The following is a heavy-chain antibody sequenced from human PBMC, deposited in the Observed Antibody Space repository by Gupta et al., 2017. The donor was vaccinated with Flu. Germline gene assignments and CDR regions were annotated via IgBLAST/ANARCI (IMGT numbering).Heavy chain of an antibody. CDR1: GFTFGNFW. V-gene: IGHV3-74*01. CDR3: ARGDGVDY. Sequence: VQLVESGGGLVQPGGSLRLSCAASGFTFGNFWSHWVRRAPGKGLVWVSYIRSDGTDTTYADSVQGRFTISRNNVKNTLYLHMDGLKAEDTAVYYCARGDGVDYWGQGTLVTVSS. D-gene: IGHD3-3*01. CDR2: IRSDGTDT. J-gene: IGHJ4*02.